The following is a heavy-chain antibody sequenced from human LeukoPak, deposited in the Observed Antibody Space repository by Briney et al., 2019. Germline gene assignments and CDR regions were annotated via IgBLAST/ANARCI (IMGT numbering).Heavy chain of an antibody. D-gene: IGHD2-2*01. CDR1: GYTFTRHY. CDR3: ARDPYCSSTSCYDVVLDY. J-gene: IGHJ4*02. Sequence: ASVKVSCKASGYTFTRHYMHWVRQAPGQGLEWMGIINPSGGRASYAQKFQARVTMTRDTSTSTVYMELSSLRSEDTAVYYCARDPYCSSTSCYDVVLDYWGQGTLVTVSS. CDR2: INPSGGRA. V-gene: IGHV1-46*01.